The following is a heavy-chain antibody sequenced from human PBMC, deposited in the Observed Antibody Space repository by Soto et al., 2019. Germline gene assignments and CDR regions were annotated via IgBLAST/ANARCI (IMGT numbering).Heavy chain of an antibody. CDR3: ARDSERYYDFWSGYYSYYYGMDV. CDR2: INSDGSST. V-gene: IGHV3-74*01. J-gene: IGHJ6*02. Sequence: EVQLVESGGGLVQPGGSLRLSCAASGFTFSSYWMHWVRQAPGKGLVWVSRINSDGSSTSYADSVKGRFTISRDNAKNTLYLQMNSLRAEDTAVYYCARDSERYYDFWSGYYSYYYGMDVWGQGTTVTVSS. CDR1: GFTFSSYW. D-gene: IGHD3-3*01.